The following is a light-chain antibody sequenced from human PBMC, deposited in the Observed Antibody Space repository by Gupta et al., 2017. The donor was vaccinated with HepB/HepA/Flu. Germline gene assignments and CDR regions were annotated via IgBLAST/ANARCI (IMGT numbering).Light chain of an antibody. CDR3: CSYAGSFSSRV. CDR2: DVT. Sequence: QSALTQPRSVSGSPGQSVTISCTGTSSDVGGYNYVSWYQQHPGKAPKFMIYDVTKRPSGVPDRFSGSKSGNTAFLTISGLQAEDEADYYCCSYAGSFSSRVFGTGTRVTVL. J-gene: IGLJ1*01. V-gene: IGLV2-11*01. CDR1: SSDVGGYNY.